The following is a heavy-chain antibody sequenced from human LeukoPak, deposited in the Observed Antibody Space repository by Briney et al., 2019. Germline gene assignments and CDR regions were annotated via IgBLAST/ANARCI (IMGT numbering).Heavy chain of an antibody. Sequence: PGGSLRLSCAASGFTFSGYSMNWVRQAPGKGLEWVSSISSSGSTIYYADSVKGRFTISRDNAKNSLYLQMNSLRAEDTAVYYCATTGIQNWFDPWGQGTLVTVSS. D-gene: IGHD5-18*01. CDR3: ATTGIQNWFDP. J-gene: IGHJ5*02. V-gene: IGHV3-48*04. CDR1: GFTFSGYS. CDR2: ISSSGSTI.